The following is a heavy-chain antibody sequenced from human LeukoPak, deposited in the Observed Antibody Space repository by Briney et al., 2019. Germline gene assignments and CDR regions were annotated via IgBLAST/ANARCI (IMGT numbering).Heavy chain of an antibody. Sequence: ASVKASCKASGGTFSSYAISWVRQAPGQGLEWMGGIIPIFGTANYAQKFQGRVTITADESTSTAYMELSSLRSEDTAVYYCARVSAIVGATSIDYWGQGTLVTVSS. J-gene: IGHJ4*02. CDR2: IIPIFGTA. V-gene: IGHV1-69*13. D-gene: IGHD1-26*01. CDR3: ARVSAIVGATSIDY. CDR1: GGTFSSYA.